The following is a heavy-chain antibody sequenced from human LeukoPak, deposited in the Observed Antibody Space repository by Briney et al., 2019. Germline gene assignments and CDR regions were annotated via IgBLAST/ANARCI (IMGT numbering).Heavy chain of an antibody. D-gene: IGHD2-8*01. J-gene: IGHJ4*02. CDR2: TYTSGST. CDR3: ARSPYCTNGVCYSRYYFDY. CDR1: GGSISSGSDY. V-gene: IGHV4-61*02. Sequence: PSQTLSLTCTVSGGSISSGSDYWSWIRQPAGKGLEWIGRTYTSGSTDCNPSLKSRVTISVDTSKNQFSLKLSSVTAADTAVYYCARSPYCTNGVCYSRYYFDYWGQGTLVTVSS.